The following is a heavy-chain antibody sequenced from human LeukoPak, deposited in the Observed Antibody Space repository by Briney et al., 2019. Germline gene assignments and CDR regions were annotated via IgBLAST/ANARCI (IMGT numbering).Heavy chain of an antibody. CDR3: ARHCSSTSCYFNYYGMDV. J-gene: IGHJ6*02. V-gene: IGHV3-21*01. CDR2: ISSSSSYI. D-gene: IGHD2-2*01. CDR1: GFTFSSYS. Sequence: GGSLRLSCAASGFTFSSYSMNWVRQAPGKGLEWVSSISSSSSYIYYADSVKGRFTISRDNAKNSLYLQMNSLRAEDTAACYCARHCSSTSCYFNYYGMDVWGQGTTVTVSS.